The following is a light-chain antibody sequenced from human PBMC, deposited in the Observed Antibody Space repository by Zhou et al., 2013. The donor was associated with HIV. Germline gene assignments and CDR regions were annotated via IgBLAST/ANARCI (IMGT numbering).Light chain of an antibody. CDR1: QNVSSW. V-gene: IGKV1-5*01. CDR2: AAS. Sequence: IQMTQSPSTLSASIGDRVAVTCRASQNVSSWLAWYQQKPGKAPKLLIFAASSLQNGVPSKFSGSGSGTDFSLTISSLQPDDFATYYCQQYNSYWTFGQGTKVEIK. CDR3: QQYNSYWT. J-gene: IGKJ1*01.